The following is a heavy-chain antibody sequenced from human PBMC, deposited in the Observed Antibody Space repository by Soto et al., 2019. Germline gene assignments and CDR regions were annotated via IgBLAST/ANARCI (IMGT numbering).Heavy chain of an antibody. V-gene: IGHV4-39*01. Sequence: SETLSLTCTVSGGSISSSSYYWGWIRQPPGKGLEWIGSIYYSGSTYYNPSLKSRVTISVDTSKNQFSLKLSSVTAADTAVYYCARPGSGSYYDGWFDPWGQGTLVTVSS. CDR3: ARPGSGSYYDGWFDP. J-gene: IGHJ5*02. CDR2: IYYSGST. CDR1: GGSISSSSYY. D-gene: IGHD1-26*01.